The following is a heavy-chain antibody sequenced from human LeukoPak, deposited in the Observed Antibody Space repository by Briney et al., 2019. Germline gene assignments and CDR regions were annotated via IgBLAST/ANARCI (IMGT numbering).Heavy chain of an antibody. D-gene: IGHD2-15*01. J-gene: IGHJ5*02. V-gene: IGHV5-51*01. CDR2: IYPADSDI. CDR3: ARQEYCSGGSCYTWFDP. Sequence: GESLKISCKGSGYSINNYWIGWVRQMPGKGLEWMGTIYPADSDIRYSPSFQGQVTISADKSISTAYLQWSSLKASDTAMYYCARQEYCSGGSCYTWFDPWGQGTLVTVSS. CDR1: GYSINNYW.